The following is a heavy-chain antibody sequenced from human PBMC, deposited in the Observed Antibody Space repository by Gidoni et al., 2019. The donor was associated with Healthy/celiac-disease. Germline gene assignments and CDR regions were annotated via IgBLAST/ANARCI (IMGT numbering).Heavy chain of an antibody. CDR3: AREAGPDYYYGMDV. CDR1: GYTFTSSD. D-gene: IGHD6-19*01. V-gene: IGHV1-8*01. Sequence: QVQLVQSGAEVKKPGASVKVSCKASGYTFTSSDINWVRQATGQGLEWMGWMNPNSGNTGYAQKFQGRVTMTRNTSISTAYMELSSLRSEDTAVYYCAREAGPDYYYGMDVWGQGTTVTVSS. J-gene: IGHJ6*02. CDR2: MNPNSGNT.